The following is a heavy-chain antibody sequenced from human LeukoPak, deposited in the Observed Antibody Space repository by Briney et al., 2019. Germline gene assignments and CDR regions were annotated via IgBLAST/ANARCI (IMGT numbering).Heavy chain of an antibody. CDR1: GFTFSSYA. D-gene: IGHD6-19*01. CDR2: ISYDGSNK. V-gene: IGHV3-30-3*01. J-gene: IGHJ4*02. CDR3: AGSSGWGVSDY. Sequence: GGSLRLSCAASGFTFSSYAMHWVRQAPGKGLEWVAVISYDGSNKYYADSVKGRFTISRDNSKNTLYLQMNSLRAEDTAVYYCAGSSGWGVSDYWGQGTLVTVSS.